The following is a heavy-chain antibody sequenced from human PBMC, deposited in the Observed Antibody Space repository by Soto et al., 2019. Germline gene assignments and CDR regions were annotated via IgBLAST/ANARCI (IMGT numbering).Heavy chain of an antibody. Sequence: QVQLVQSGAEVKKPGSSVKVSCKASGTFKRYSITWVRQAPGQGLEWMGVITHMFGTINYAQKFQGRVTITADESTNTAYMELSSLRSGDTAVYYCARLRRETFLNDAFEIWGPGTMVTVSS. CDR1: GTFKRYS. CDR2: ITHMFGTI. CDR3: ARLRRETFLNDAFEI. V-gene: IGHV1-69*01. J-gene: IGHJ3*02.